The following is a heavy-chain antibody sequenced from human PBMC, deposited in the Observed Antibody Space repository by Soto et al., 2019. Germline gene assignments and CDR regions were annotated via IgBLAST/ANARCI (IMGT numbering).Heavy chain of an antibody. CDR3: ARDPGGTGTFSSKAFFDY. V-gene: IGHV1-2*04. Sequence: APVKVSFKASGYTFTGYYMHWVRQAPGQGPEWMGWINPNSGGTKYAQKFQGWVTMTRDTSISTAYMELSRLRSDDTAVYYCARDPGGTGTFSSKAFFDYWGQGTLVTVSS. J-gene: IGHJ4*02. D-gene: IGHD1-1*01. CDR1: GYTFTGYY. CDR2: INPNSGGT.